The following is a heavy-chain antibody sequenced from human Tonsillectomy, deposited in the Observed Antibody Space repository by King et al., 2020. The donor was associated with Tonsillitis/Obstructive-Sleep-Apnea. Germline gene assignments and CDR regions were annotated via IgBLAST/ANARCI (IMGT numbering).Heavy chain of an antibody. CDR1: GYRFTSYW. D-gene: IGHD2/OR15-2a*01. J-gene: IGHJ4*02. Sequence: EVQLVESGAEVKKPGESLKISCEGSGYRFTSYWIGWVRQMPGKGLEWVGIIFPGDSDTRYSPSFQGQVTISADKSISTAYLQWSSLKASDSAMYYCARQENTDGDYVDFWGQGTLVTVSS. CDR3: ARQENTDGDYVDF. V-gene: IGHV5-51*01. CDR2: IFPGDSDT.